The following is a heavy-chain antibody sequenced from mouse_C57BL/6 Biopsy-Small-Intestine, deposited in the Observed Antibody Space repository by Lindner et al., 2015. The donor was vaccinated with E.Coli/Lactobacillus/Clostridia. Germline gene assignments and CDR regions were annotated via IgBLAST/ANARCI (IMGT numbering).Heavy chain of an antibody. J-gene: IGHJ4*01. V-gene: IGHV5-17*01. CDR2: ISSGSSTI. Sequence: VQLQESGAELVKPGASVKISCKASGYAFSDYGMHWVRQAPEKGLEWVAYISSGSSTIYYADTVKGRFTISRDNAKNTLFLQMTSLRSEDTAMYYCARQRPNAMDYWGQGTSVTVSS. CDR3: ARQRPNAMDY. CDR1: GYAFSDYG.